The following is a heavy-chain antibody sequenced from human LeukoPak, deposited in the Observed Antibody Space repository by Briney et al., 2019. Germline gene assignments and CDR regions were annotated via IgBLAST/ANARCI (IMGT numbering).Heavy chain of an antibody. J-gene: IGHJ1*01. D-gene: IGHD6-13*01. Sequence: PSETLSLTCTVSGGSIRGYYWSWIRQPPGKGLEWIAYINYSGSTNYNPSLKSRVAMSVDTSKNQFSLKFSSVTAADTAVYYCASYSSSLEYFHPWGQGTLVTVSS. CDR3: ASYSSSLEYFHP. CDR1: GGSIRGYY. V-gene: IGHV4-59*01. CDR2: INYSGST.